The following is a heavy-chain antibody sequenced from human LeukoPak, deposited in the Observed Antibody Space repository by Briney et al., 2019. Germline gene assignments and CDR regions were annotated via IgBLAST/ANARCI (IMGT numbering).Heavy chain of an antibody. CDR1: GGSISSGGYH. Sequence: PSQTLSLTCTVSGGSISSGGYHWSWLRQHAGEGLEWIGNIYYSGSTYYNPSLKSRVTISLDTSKNQFSLRLSSVTAADTAVYYCARLYGGNSDLDYWGQGTLVTVSS. D-gene: IGHD4-23*01. CDR2: IYYSGST. V-gene: IGHV4-31*03. CDR3: ARLYGGNSDLDY. J-gene: IGHJ4*02.